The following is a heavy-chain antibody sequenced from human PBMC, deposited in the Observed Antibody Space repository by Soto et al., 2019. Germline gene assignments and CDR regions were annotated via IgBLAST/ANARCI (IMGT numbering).Heavy chain of an antibody. CDR3: ARLYISTLHY. D-gene: IGHD6-13*01. CDR2: TYGTGST. V-gene: IGHV4-30-4*01. Sequence: TVSGGSISSGDYYWSWIRQPPGKGLEWIGYTYGTGSTYYNPSLKSRVTISVDTSKNQFSLKLSSVTAADTAVYYCARLYISTLHYWGQGALVTVSS. J-gene: IGHJ4*02. CDR1: GGSISSGDYY.